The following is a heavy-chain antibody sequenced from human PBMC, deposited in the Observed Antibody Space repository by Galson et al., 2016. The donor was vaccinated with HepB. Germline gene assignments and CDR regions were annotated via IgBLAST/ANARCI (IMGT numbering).Heavy chain of an antibody. Sequence: SVKVSCKASGYTFTNYYMHWVRQAPGQGLEWMGIINPTGGSTTYAQKFQGRVTMTRDTSTSTVYMELSSLRSEDTAVYYCAGGSGKVDYWGQGTLVTVSS. CDR2: INPTGGST. V-gene: IGHV1-46*03. CDR3: AGGSGKVDY. CDR1: GYTFTNYY. J-gene: IGHJ4*02. D-gene: IGHD3-10*01.